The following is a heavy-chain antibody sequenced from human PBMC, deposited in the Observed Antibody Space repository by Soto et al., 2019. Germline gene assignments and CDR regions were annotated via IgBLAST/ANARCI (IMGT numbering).Heavy chain of an antibody. D-gene: IGHD2-21*02. V-gene: IGHV3-48*02. CDR1: GFTFSSYA. CDR3: ARESVTGHYYYGMDL. CDR2: ISASSDVI. J-gene: IGHJ6*02. Sequence: EVQLLESGGGLVPPGGSLRLSCEAFGFTFSSYAMAWVRQGPGKGLQWVTHISASSDVIYYADSVKGRFTVSRDNAKNSLYLLMTNLRDEDTALYYCARESVTGHYYYGMDLWGQGTTVTVSS.